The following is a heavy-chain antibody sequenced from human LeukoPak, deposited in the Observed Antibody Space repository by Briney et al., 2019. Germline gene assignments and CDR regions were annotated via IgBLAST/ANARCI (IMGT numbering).Heavy chain of an antibody. J-gene: IGHJ4*02. CDR1: GYTFTSYD. V-gene: IGHV1-8*01. CDR2: MNPNSGNT. CDR3: ARIAAAGNRRLSF. D-gene: IGHD6-13*01. Sequence: ASVKVSCKASGYTFTSYDINWVRQATGQGLEWMGWMNPNSGNTGYAQKFQGRITMTRNTSISTAYTELSSLTSEDTAVYYCARIAAAGNRRLSFWGQGTLVTVSS.